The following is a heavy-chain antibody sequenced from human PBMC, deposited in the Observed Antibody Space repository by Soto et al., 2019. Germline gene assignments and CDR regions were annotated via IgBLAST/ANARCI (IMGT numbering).Heavy chain of an antibody. D-gene: IGHD2-8*02. V-gene: IGHV4-30-2*01. Sequence: SETLSLTCAVSGGSISSGGYSWSWIRQPPGKGLEWIGYIYHSGSTYYNPSLKSRVTISVDTSKDQFSLKLTSVTAADTAVYYCARDKITGLFDYWGQGTLVTVSS. J-gene: IGHJ4*02. CDR1: GGSISSGGYS. CDR3: ARDKITGLFDY. CDR2: IYHSGST.